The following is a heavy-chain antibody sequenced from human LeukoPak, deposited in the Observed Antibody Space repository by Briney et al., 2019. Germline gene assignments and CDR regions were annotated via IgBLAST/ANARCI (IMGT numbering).Heavy chain of an antibody. CDR2: ISAYNGNT. CDR3: ARDRESSSWYDHYYYYYMDV. Sequence: ASVKVSCKASGYTFTSYYMHWVRQAPGQGLEWMGWISAYNGNTNYAQKLQGRVTMTTDTSTSTAYMELRSLRSDDTAVYYCARDRESSSWYDHYYYYYMDVWGKGTTVTISS. CDR1: GYTFTSYY. J-gene: IGHJ6*03. D-gene: IGHD6-13*01. V-gene: IGHV1-18*04.